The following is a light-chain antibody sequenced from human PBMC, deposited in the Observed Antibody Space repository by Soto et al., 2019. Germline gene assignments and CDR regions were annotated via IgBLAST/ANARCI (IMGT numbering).Light chain of an antibody. J-gene: IGKJ1*01. CDR2: GAS. V-gene: IGKV3-20*01. CDR1: QSVSSY. CDR3: QQYGSSPRT. Sequence: PGERATLSCRASQSVSSYLAWYQQKPGQAPRLLIYGASSRATGIPDRFSGSGYGTDFNLTSSRLEPEDFSVYYCQQYGSSPRTFGQGTKVDIK.